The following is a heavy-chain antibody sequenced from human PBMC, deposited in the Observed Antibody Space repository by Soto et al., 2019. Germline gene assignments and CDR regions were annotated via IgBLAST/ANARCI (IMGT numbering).Heavy chain of an antibody. CDR1: GYTFTGYY. V-gene: IGHV1-2*02. CDR3: ARGQVGYCSSTSCYADY. J-gene: IGHJ4*02. D-gene: IGHD2-2*01. CDR2: INPNSGGT. Sequence: QVQLVQSGAEVKKPGASVKVSCKASGYTFTGYYMHWVRQAPGQGLEWMGWINPNSGGTNYAQKFQGRVTMTRDTSISTAYMELSRLRSDDTAVNYCARGQVGYCSSTSCYADYWGQGTLVTVSS.